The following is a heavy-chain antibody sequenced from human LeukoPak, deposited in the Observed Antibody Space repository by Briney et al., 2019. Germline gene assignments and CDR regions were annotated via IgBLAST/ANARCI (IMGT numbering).Heavy chain of an antibody. V-gene: IGHV3-74*01. Sequence: GGSLRLSCAASGFPFSVSWMHWFRQVPGKGLMWVSRITTDETTTYADSVRGRFSISRDNAKNTVYLQMNSLRVEDTAVYYCASTRIGAFDIWGQGTMVTVSS. CDR2: ITTDETT. D-gene: IGHD1-14*01. CDR3: ASTRIGAFDI. J-gene: IGHJ3*02. CDR1: GFPFSVSW.